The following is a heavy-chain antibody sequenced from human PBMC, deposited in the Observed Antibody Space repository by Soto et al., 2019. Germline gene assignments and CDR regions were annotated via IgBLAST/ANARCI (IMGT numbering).Heavy chain of an antibody. CDR1: GFTFSSYA. D-gene: IGHD3-3*01. CDR3: ARAATYYDFWSGYQPEDYYYGMDV. Sequence: PGGSLRLSCAASGFTFSSYAMHWVRQAPGKGLEWVAVISYDGSNKYYADSVKGRFTISRDNSKNTLYLQMNSLRAEDTAVYYCARAATYYDFWSGYQPEDYYYGMDVWGQGTTVTVSS. V-gene: IGHV3-30-3*01. CDR2: ISYDGSNK. J-gene: IGHJ6*02.